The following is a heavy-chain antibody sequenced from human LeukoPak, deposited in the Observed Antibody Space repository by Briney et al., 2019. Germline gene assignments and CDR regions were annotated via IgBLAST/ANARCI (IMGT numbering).Heavy chain of an antibody. CDR3: ARYVWGSYPTFEDY. CDR1: GGSISSYY. CDR2: IYYSGST. V-gene: IGHV4-59*01. D-gene: IGHD3-16*02. Sequence: PSETLSLTCTVSGGSISSYYWNWIQQPPGKGLEWIGYIYYSGSTNYNTSLKSRLTISVDTSKNQFSLKLSSVTAADTAVYYCARYVWGSYPTFEDYWGQGTLVTVSS. J-gene: IGHJ4*02.